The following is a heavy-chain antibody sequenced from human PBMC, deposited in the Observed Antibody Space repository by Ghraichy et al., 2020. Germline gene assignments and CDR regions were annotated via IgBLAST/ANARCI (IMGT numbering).Heavy chain of an antibody. V-gene: IGHV4-38-2*02. J-gene: IGHJ3*01. CDR1: GYSISSGSY. CDR3: ARTFTGSFPNAFEL. D-gene: IGHD1-26*01. CDR2: IAHGGNT. Sequence: ESLNISCTVSGYSISSGSYWGWIRQPPGKGLEWIGAIAHGGNTYFNPSLKSRFSMSVDTSKNQISLKLDYATAADAAVYYCARTFTGSFPNAFELWGQGTMVTVSS.